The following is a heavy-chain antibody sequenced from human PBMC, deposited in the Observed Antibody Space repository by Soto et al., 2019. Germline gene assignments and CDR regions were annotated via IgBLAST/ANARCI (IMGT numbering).Heavy chain of an antibody. CDR3: ARDTGRNWFDP. J-gene: IGHJ5*02. CDR1: GGSISSYY. D-gene: IGHD7-27*01. V-gene: IGHV4-59*01. CDR2: IYYSGST. Sequence: SETLSFTCTVPGGSISSYYWSWIRQPPGKGLEWIGYIYYSGSTNYNPSLKTRVSISVDTSKNQFSLNLSSVIAADTAVYFCARDTGRNWFDPWGQGTLVTVSS.